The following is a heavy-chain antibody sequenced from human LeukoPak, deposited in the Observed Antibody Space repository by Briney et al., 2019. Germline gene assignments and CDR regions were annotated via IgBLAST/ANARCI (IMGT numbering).Heavy chain of an antibody. J-gene: IGHJ4*02. CDR2: IYPGDSDT. Sequence: GESLKISCKGSGYSFTSYWIGWVRQMPGKGLEWMGIIYPGDSDTRYSPSFQGQVSISADKSISTAYLQWSSLMDSDTAMYYCAGVVVTANCFDYWGQGTLVTVSS. CDR1: GYSFTSYW. D-gene: IGHD2-21*02. V-gene: IGHV5-51*01. CDR3: AGVVVTANCFDY.